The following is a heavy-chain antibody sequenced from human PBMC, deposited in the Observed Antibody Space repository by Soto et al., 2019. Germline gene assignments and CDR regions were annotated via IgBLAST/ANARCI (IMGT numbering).Heavy chain of an antibody. CDR3: ARPRFLESNWFDP. D-gene: IGHD3-3*01. V-gene: IGHV1-8*01. CDR2: MNPNSGNT. Sequence: QVQLVQSGAEVKKPGASVKVSCKASGYTFTSYDINWVRQATGQGLEWMGWMNPNSGNTGYAQKLQGRDSMTRNTSISTAYMEQSSLRYEDTAVYYCARPRFLESNWFDPWGQGTLVTVSS. J-gene: IGHJ5*02. CDR1: GYTFTSYD.